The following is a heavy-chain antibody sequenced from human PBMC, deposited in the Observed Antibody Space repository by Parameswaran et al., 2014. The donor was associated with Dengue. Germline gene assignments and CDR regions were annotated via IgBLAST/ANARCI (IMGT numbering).Heavy chain of an antibody. CDR3: ARVPPGKRTYYFDY. D-gene: IGHD4-23*01. J-gene: IGHJ4*02. Sequence: PGASVKVSCKASGYTFTSYAMNWVRQAPGQGLEWMGWINTNTGNPTYAQGFTGRFVFSLDTSVSTAYLQISSLKAEDTAVYYCARVPPGKRTYYFDYWGQGTLVTVSS. V-gene: IGHV7-4-1*02. CDR1: GYTFTSYA. CDR2: INTNTGNP.